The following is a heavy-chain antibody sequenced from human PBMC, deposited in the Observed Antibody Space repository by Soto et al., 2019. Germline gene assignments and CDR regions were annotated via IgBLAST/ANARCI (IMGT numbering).Heavy chain of an antibody. Sequence: QVQLLQSGAEVRKPGAAVSMSCKASGYIFSHYYMSWVRQAPGQGLEWMGKINPDGGATTFARNFQGILNSTGDASTGAAYMQFSGLTSDDTAVYYCARGRRYTLWGQGTLVSVSS. V-gene: IGHV1-46*01. CDR1: GYIFSHYY. CDR2: INPDGGAT. J-gene: IGHJ4*02. CDR3: ARGRRYTL. D-gene: IGHD1-1*01.